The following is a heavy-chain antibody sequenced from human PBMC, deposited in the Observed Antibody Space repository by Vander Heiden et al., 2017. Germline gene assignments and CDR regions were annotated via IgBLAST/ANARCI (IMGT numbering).Heavy chain of an antibody. J-gene: IGHJ4*02. V-gene: IGHV4-39*01. CDR1: GGSISSSSYY. CDR3: ARDCTNGVCYDY. Sequence: QLQLQESGPGLVKPSETLSLTCTVSGGSISSSSYYWGWIRQPPGKGLEWIGSIYYSGSPYYNPSLKSRVTISVDTSKNQFSLKLSSVTAADTAVYYCARDCTNGVCYDYWGQGTLVTVSS. D-gene: IGHD2-8*01. CDR2: IYYSGSP.